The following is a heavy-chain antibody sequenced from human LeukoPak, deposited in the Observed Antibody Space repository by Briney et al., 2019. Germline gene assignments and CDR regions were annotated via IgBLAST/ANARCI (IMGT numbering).Heavy chain of an antibody. J-gene: IGHJ4*02. CDR3: AKDPVDY. V-gene: IGHV3-48*03. CDR2: ISSSGSII. Sequence: GGSLRLSCAASGFTVSSYEMNWVRQAPGKGLEWVSHISSSGSIIEYADSVKGRFTISRDNAKNSLYLQMNSLRAEDTAVYYCAKDPVDYWGQGTLVTVSS. CDR1: GFTVSSYE. D-gene: IGHD5-24*01.